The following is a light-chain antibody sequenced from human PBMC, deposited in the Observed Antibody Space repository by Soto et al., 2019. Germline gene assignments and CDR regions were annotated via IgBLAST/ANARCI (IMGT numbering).Light chain of an antibody. CDR3: QQYNSYSWT. Sequence: DIRLTQSPSTLSTSVGDRVNITCRASQNIRSWLAWNQQKPGKAPKLLIYDASNLESRVPSRFSGSGSGTESTLTISSLHPDDFATSDCQQYNSYSWTFGQGTTVAIK. V-gene: IGKV1-5*01. J-gene: IGKJ1*01. CDR2: DAS. CDR1: QNIRSW.